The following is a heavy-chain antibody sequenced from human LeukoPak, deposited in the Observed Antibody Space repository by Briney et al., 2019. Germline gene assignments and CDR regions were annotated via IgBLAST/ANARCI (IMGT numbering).Heavy chain of an antibody. CDR2: ISSNGGSA. D-gene: IGHD2-21*01. CDR3: ARVLFESRISPLDH. CDR1: GFTFSSYA. V-gene: IGHV3-64*02. Sequence: GGSLRLSCAASGFTFSSYAMHWVRQAPGKGLEYVSAISSNGGSAYYADSVKGRYTISRDNSKNTLYLQMGSLRAEDMAVYYCARVLFESRISPLDHWGQGTLVTVSS. J-gene: IGHJ4*02.